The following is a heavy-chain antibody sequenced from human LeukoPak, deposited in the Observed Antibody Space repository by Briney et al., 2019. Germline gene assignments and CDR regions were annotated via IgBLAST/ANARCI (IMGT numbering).Heavy chain of an antibody. D-gene: IGHD2-8*01. Sequence: GGSLRLSCTASGFTFSSYWMHWVRQAPGKGLVWVSHIKTDGSTVSYADSVKGRFTISRDNAKNTLYLQMNSLRAEDRAVYFCARSGFYNGLDYWGQGTLVTASS. CDR2: IKTDGSTV. V-gene: IGHV3-74*01. CDR1: GFTFSSYW. CDR3: ARSGFYNGLDY. J-gene: IGHJ4*02.